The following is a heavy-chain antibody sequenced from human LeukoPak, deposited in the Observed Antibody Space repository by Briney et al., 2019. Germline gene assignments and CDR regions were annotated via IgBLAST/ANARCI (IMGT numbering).Heavy chain of an antibody. D-gene: IGHD2-2*01. V-gene: IGHV1-2*02. Sequence: GASVKVSCKASGYTFTDCYMHWVRQAPGQGFEWMGWINPNDGDTNYAQKFQGRVTMTRDTSISTAHMEVSRLRSDDTAVYYCARANFLYCSSSTCPFDYWGQGTPVTVSS. CDR1: GYTFTDCY. J-gene: IGHJ4*02. CDR2: INPNDGDT. CDR3: ARANFLYCSSSTCPFDY.